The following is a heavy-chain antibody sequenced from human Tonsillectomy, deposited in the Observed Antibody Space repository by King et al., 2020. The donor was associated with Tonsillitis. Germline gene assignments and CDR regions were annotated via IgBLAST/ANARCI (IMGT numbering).Heavy chain of an antibody. CDR3: ARLAGGDSSGYPHDAFDI. V-gene: IGHV4-59*08. CDR2: IYDTGST. CDR1: RGPISSYY. D-gene: IGHD3-22*01. Sequence: QLQESGPGLVKPSETLSLTCTVSRGPISSYYWSWIRQPPGKGLDWIGYIYDTGSTNYNPSLKSRVTISVDTSKNQFSLKLSSVTAADTAVYYCARLAGGDSSGYPHDAFDIWGQGTMVTVSS. J-gene: IGHJ3*02.